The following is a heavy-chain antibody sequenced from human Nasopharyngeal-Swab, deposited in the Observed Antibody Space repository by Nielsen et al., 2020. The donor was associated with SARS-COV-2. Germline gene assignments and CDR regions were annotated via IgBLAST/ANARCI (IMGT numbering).Heavy chain of an antibody. CDR1: GYTFTSYA. V-gene: IGHV1-3*01. CDR2: INAGNGNT. D-gene: IGHD2-21*01. J-gene: IGHJ4*02. Sequence: ASVKVSCKASGYTFTSYAMHWVRQAPGQRLEWMGWINAGNGNTKYSQKFQGRVTITRDTSASTAYMELSSLRSEDTAVYYCARDGVEIVIATGILDYWGQGTLVPSPQ. CDR3: ARDGVEIVIATGILDY.